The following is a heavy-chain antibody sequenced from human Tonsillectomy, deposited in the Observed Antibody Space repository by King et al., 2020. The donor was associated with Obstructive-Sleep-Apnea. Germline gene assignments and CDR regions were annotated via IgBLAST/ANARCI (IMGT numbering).Heavy chain of an antibody. D-gene: IGHD5-24*01. J-gene: IGHJ6*02. CDR2: IHHSGST. V-gene: IGHV4-4*02. Sequence: VQLQESGPGLVKPSGTLSLTCAVSGGSISSTNWWSWVRQPPGKGLRWIGEIHHSGSTNYNPSLKSRVTISVDKSKNQFSLKVTSMTAADTAVYYCARVTWRPYYYGMDVWSQGTTVTVSS. CDR1: GGSISSTNW. CDR3: ARVTWRPYYYGMDV.